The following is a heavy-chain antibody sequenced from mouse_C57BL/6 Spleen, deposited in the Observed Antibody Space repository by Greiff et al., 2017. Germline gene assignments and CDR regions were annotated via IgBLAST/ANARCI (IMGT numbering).Heavy chain of an antibody. Sequence: QVQLQQSGAELVRPGASVKLSCKASGYTFTDYYINWVKQRPGQGLEWIARIYPGSGNTYYNEKFKGKATLTAEKSSSTAYMQLSSLTSEDSAVYFCARSPYDYDESWFAYWGQGTLVTVSA. J-gene: IGHJ3*01. D-gene: IGHD2-4*01. CDR1: GYTFTDYY. V-gene: IGHV1-76*01. CDR2: IYPGSGNT. CDR3: ARSPYDYDESWFAY.